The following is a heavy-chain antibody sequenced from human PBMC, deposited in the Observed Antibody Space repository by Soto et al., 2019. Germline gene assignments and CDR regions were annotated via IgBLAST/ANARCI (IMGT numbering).Heavy chain of an antibody. D-gene: IGHD1-7*01. Sequence: GGSLRLSCAASGFTFSSYAMSWVRQAPGKGLEWVSAISGSGGNTYYADSVKGRFTISRDNSKNTLYLQMNSLRAEDTALYYCAKDPTGTTRNFAYWGQGTLVTVSS. CDR1: GFTFSSYA. CDR2: ISGSGGNT. J-gene: IGHJ4*02. CDR3: AKDPTGTTRNFAY. V-gene: IGHV3-23*01.